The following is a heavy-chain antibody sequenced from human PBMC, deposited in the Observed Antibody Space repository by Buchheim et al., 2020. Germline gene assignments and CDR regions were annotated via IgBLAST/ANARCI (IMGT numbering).Heavy chain of an antibody. V-gene: IGHV4-59*01. D-gene: IGHD3-3*01. CDR3: ARGSIHYDFWGENWFDP. J-gene: IGHJ5*02. CDR1: NGSISTYY. Sequence: QVHLQESGPGLLKPSETLSLTCTVFNGSISTYYWTWIRQPPGKGLEWIGYISYIGTTNYNPSLRSRVTISVDTSKNQFSLKLSSVTAADTAVYYCARGSIHYDFWGENWFDPWGQGT. CDR2: ISYIGTT.